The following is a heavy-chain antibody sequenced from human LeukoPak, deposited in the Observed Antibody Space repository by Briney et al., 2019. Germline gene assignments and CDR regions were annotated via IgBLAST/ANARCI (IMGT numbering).Heavy chain of an antibody. D-gene: IGHD1-20*01. CDR2: ISAYNGNT. J-gene: IGHJ5*02. CDR3: ARVTGTLGWFDP. V-gene: IGHV1-18*01. Sequence: ASVKVSCKASGYTFTSYGISWVRQAPGQGLEWMGWISAYNGNTNYAQKLQGRVTMTPDTSTNTAYMELRSLRSDDTAVYYCARVTGTLGWFDPWGQGTLVTVSS. CDR1: GYTFTSYG.